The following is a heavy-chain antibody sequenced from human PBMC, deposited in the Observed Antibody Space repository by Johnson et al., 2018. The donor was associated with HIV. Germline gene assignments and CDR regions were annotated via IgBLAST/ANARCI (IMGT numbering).Heavy chain of an antibody. D-gene: IGHD6-19*01. V-gene: IGHV3-15*01. CDR3: TTDGRIPVAHHDAFDV. CDR2: IKSKTDGGTT. CDR1: GFRFSNAW. Sequence: VQLVESGGGLVKPGDSLRLSCTASGFRFSNAWMSWVRQAPGRGLEWVGRIKSKTDGGTTDYAAPVKGRFTISRDDSKNTLYLQMNSLKTEDTAVYYCTTDGRIPVAHHDAFDVWGQGTMVTVSS. J-gene: IGHJ3*01.